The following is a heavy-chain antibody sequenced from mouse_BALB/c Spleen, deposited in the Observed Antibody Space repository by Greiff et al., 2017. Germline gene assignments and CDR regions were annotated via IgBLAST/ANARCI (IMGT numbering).Heavy chain of an antibody. CDR2: IYPGDGDT. J-gene: IGHJ2*01. CDR3: ARSGRDFDY. V-gene: IGHV1-87*01. D-gene: IGHD3-2*02. Sequence: QVQLQQSGAELARPGASVKLSCKASGYTFTSYWMQWVKQRPGQGLEWIGAIYPGDGDTRYTQKFKGKATLTADKSSSTAYMQLSSLASEDSAVYYCARSGRDFDYWGQGTTLTVSS. CDR1: GYTFTSYW.